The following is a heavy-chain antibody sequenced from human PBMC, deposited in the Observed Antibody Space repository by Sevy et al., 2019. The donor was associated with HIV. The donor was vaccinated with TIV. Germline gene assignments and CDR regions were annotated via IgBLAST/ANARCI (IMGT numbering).Heavy chain of an antibody. Sequence: GGSLKISCKGSGYSFTSYWISWVRQMPGKGLEWMGRIDPSDSYTNYSPSFHGHVTISADKSISTAYLQWSSLKASDPGMYDCAGHKLRYSYGFGWFDPWGQGTLVTVSS. CDR1: GYSFTSYW. CDR3: AGHKLRYSYGFGWFDP. J-gene: IGHJ5*02. D-gene: IGHD5-18*01. V-gene: IGHV5-10-1*01. CDR2: IDPSDSYT.